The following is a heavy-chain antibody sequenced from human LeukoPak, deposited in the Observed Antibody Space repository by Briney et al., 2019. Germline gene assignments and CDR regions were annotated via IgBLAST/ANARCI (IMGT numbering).Heavy chain of an antibody. V-gene: IGHV1-46*01. J-gene: IGHJ4*02. Sequence: APVKASCKASGYTFTSYYMHWVRQAPGQGLEWMGIINPSGGSTSYAQKFQGRVTMTSDTSTSTLYMELSSLRSEDTAVYYCARVRAYDCRDFDYWGPGAHGTVSS. CDR3: ARVRAYDCRDFDY. CDR1: GYTFTSYY. CDR2: INPSGGST. D-gene: IGHD3-22*01.